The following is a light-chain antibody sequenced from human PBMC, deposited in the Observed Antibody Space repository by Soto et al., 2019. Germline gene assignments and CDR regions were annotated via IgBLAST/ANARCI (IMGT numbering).Light chain of an antibody. CDR1: SSDVGGYNY. CDR2: DVS. CDR3: CSYAVSNTFWV. Sequence: QSVLTQPRSVSGSPGQSVTIPCTGTSSDVGGYNYVSWYQQHPGKAPKVMIYDVSRRPSGVPDRFSGSKSGNTASLTISGLQAEDEADYYCCSYAVSNTFWVFGGGTKLTVL. J-gene: IGLJ3*02. V-gene: IGLV2-11*01.